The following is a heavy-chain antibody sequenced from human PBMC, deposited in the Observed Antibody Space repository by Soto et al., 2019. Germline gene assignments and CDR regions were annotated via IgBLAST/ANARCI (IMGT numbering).Heavy chain of an antibody. D-gene: IGHD4-17*01. Sequence: PSETLSLTCNVSGGSVSDYYWSWIRQAPGKGLEWIGYIHYRGVINYNPSLKSRVTMSVDPSKNQFSLNLRSVTTADTAVYFCARDPAGEDGDWGQGSLVSV. J-gene: IGHJ4*02. CDR3: ARDPAGEDGD. CDR2: IHYRGVI. CDR1: GGSVSDYY. V-gene: IGHV4-59*02.